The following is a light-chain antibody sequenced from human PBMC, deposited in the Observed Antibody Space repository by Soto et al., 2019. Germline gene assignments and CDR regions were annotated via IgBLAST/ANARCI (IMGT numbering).Light chain of an antibody. CDR2: GAS. Sequence: EIVLTQSPGTLSLSPGERATLSCRASQSVNGNYLTWYQQKPGQATMLIIYGASSSATGIPDRFSGSGSGTDFTLTISRLEPEYFAVYYCQQYGSSFRYTFGQGTKLEIK. V-gene: IGKV3-20*01. CDR1: QSVNGNY. J-gene: IGKJ2*01. CDR3: QQYGSSFRYT.